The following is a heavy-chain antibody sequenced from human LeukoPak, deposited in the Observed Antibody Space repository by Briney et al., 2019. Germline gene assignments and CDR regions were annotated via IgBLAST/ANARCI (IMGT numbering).Heavy chain of an antibody. V-gene: IGHV4-4*07. CDR1: GGSISSYY. CDR3: ARVLDSSGWCNFDY. Sequence: PSETLSLTCTVCGGSISSYYWSWIRQPAGKGLEWVGRIYTSGGTNYNPSLKCRVTMSVDTSKNQFSLKLSSVTAADTAVYYCARVLDSSGWCNFDYWGQGTLVTVSS. J-gene: IGHJ4*02. CDR2: IYTSGGT. D-gene: IGHD6-19*01.